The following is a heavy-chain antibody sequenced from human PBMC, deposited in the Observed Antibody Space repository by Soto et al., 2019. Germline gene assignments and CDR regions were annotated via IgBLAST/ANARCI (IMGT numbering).Heavy chain of an antibody. CDR1: GYTFTSYG. V-gene: IGHV1-18*01. D-gene: IGHD1-1*01. CDR2: ISAHNGNT. J-gene: IGHJ4*02. Sequence: QVHLVQSGAEVKKPGASVKVSCKGSGYTFTSYGITWVRQAPGQGLEWMGWISAHNGNTDYAQRLQGRVTVTRDTSTSTPYMELGSLGSGETGGYYCARGRYGDYWGQGALVTVSS. CDR3: ARGRYGDY.